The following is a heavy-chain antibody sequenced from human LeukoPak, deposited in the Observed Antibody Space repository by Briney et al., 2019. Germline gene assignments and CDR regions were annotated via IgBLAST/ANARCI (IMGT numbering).Heavy chain of an antibody. CDR1: GYTFTGYY. D-gene: IGHD3-10*01. CDR3: ARAFEYYYYGMDV. CDR2: INPDTGGT. J-gene: IGHJ6*02. V-gene: IGHV1-2*02. Sequence: ASVKVSCKASGYTFTGYYMHRVRQAPGQGLEWMGWINPDTGGTNYAQKFQGRVTMTRDTSISTAYMELSSLRSDDTALYYCARAFEYYYYGMDVWGQGTTVTVSS.